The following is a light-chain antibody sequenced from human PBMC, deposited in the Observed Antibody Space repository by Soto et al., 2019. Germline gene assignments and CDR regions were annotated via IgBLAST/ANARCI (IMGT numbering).Light chain of an antibody. CDR3: QHYNTYPWT. Sequence: DIQITKSPSTLSASVGDRAIVTGRASQSISSWLAWYQQKAGKAPKLLIYKASALESGVPSRFSGSGSGTEFTLTISSLEPEDFATYYCQHYNTYPWTFGQGTKVDIK. CDR1: QSISSW. CDR2: KAS. V-gene: IGKV1-5*03. J-gene: IGKJ1*01.